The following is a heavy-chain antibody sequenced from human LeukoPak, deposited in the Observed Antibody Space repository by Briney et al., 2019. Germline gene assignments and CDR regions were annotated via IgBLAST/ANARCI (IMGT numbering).Heavy chain of an antibody. D-gene: IGHD1-1*01. Sequence: GGSLRLSCEASGFTFGDYDMHWVRQATGKGLEWVSAIRSIGDRFYSGSVKGRFTISRENAKNTFYLEMNSLRVGDTAVYRSGRYANAFDTWGQGTVVTVSS. CDR2: IRSIGDR. J-gene: IGHJ3*02. CDR3: GRYANAFDT. CDR1: GFTFGDYD. V-gene: IGHV3-13*01.